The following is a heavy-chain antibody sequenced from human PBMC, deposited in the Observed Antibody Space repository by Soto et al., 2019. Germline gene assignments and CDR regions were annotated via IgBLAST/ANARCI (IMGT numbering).Heavy chain of an antibody. CDR2: IVPIFGTA. CDR3: ASRVNGYSGFATDA. J-gene: IGHJ5*02. Sequence: RASVKVSCKASGGTFNSYGLTWVRQAPGQGLEWMGRIVPIFGTANYAQKFQGRVTITADKSTSTAYMELSNLRSEDTAVYYCASRVNGYSGFATDAWGQGTLVTVSS. CDR1: GGTFNSYG. D-gene: IGHD5-12*01. V-gene: IGHV1-69*06.